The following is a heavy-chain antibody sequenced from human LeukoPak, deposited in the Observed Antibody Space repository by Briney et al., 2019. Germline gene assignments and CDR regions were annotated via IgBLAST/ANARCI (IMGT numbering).Heavy chain of an antibody. CDR3: ARLRMGSSRWLFPIDS. CDR2: INHVGRT. CDR1: GDSFSGYY. V-gene: IGHV4-34*01. Sequence: SETLSLTCAVYGDSFSGYYWAWLRLPPEKGLEWIGEINHVGRTNYNPSLKGRVSMSVDTSRSQFSLTVNSVTAADTAIYFCARLRMGSSRWLFPIDSWGQGVFVSVSS. J-gene: IGHJ4*02. D-gene: IGHD6-13*01.